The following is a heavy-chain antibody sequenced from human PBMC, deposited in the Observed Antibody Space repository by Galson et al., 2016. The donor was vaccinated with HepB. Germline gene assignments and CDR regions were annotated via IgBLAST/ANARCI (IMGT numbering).Heavy chain of an antibody. CDR3: AKDGCTSTSCYSY. Sequence: SLRLSCAASGFAFSNYAMSWVRQAPGRGLEWVSLIFAGDDRTFYADSVRGRFTISRDNSKNTLYLQMSSLRADDSAVYYCAKDGCTSTSCYSYWGQGTLVTVSS. V-gene: IGHV3-23*01. CDR1: GFAFSNYA. J-gene: IGHJ4*02. CDR2: IFAGDDRT. D-gene: IGHD2-2*01.